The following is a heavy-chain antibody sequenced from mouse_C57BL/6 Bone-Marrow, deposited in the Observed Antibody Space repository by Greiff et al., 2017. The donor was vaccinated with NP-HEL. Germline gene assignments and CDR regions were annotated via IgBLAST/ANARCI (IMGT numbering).Heavy chain of an antibody. V-gene: IGHV1-81*01. D-gene: IGHD4-1*01. J-gene: IGHJ2*01. CDR3: ATNWEGFDY. Sequence: QVQLKQSGAELARPGASVKLSCKASGYTFTSYGISWVKQRTGQGLEWIGEIYPRSGNTYYNEKFKGKATLTADKSSSTAYMELRSLTSEDSAVYFCATNWEGFDYWGQGTTLTVSS. CDR1: GYTFTSYG. CDR2: IYPRSGNT.